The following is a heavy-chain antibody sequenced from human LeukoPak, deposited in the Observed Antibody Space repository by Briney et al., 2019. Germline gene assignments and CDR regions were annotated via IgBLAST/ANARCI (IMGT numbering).Heavy chain of an antibody. D-gene: IGHD6-13*01. CDR2: INPSGGST. Sequence: ASVKVSCKASGYTFTSYYMHWVRQAPGQGLEWMGIINPSGGSTSYAQKFQGRVTMTRDTSTSTAYMELRSLRSDDTAVYYCARDTFGISSSWRFDYWGQGTLVTVSS. CDR3: ARDTFGISSSWRFDY. J-gene: IGHJ4*02. V-gene: IGHV1-46*01. CDR1: GYTFTSYY.